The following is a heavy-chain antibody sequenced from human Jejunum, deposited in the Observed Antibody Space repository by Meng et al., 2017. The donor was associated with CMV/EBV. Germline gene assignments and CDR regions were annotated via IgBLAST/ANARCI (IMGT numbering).Heavy chain of an antibody. Sequence: CAASGFIFDDYFMHWVRQVAGKGLEWVSPISWDGSSVYYSDSVKGRFTVSRDNSKNSLYLQMNSLRIEDSGLYFCAKAPYNWSPVDYWGQGILVTVSS. CDR1: GFIFDDYF. CDR2: ISWDGSSV. V-gene: IGHV3-43*01. J-gene: IGHJ4*02. D-gene: IGHD1-20*01. CDR3: AKAPYNWSPVDY.